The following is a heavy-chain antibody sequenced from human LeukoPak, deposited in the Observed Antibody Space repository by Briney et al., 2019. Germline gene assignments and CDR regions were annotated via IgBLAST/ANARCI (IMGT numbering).Heavy chain of an antibody. D-gene: IGHD2-15*01. CDR2: IYTSGST. CDR3: ARAPLGYCSGGSCYPTRFDY. Sequence: SETLSLTCTVSGDSISSYYWSWIRQPAGKGLEWIGRIYTSGSTNYNPSLKSRVTMSVDTSKNQFSLKLSSATAADTAVYYCARAPLGYCSGGSCYPTRFDYWGQGTLVTVSS. V-gene: IGHV4-4*07. J-gene: IGHJ4*02. CDR1: GDSISSYY.